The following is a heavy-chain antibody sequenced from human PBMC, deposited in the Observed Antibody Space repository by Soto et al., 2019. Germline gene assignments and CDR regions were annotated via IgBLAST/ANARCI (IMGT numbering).Heavy chain of an antibody. CDR3: AKSDQRNSAAPFDY. CDR2: LSGSGGNT. V-gene: IGHV3-23*01. J-gene: IGHJ4*02. CDR1: GFTFSSYA. D-gene: IGHD2-2*01. Sequence: GGSLRLSCAASGFTFSSYAMSWVRQAPGKGLEWVSGLSGSGGNTYYADSVKGRFTISRDNSKNTLYLQMNSLRAEDTAVYYCAKSDQRNSAAPFDYWGQGTLVTVSS.